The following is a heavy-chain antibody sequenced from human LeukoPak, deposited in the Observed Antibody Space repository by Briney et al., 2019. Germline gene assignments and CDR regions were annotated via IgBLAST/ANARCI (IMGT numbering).Heavy chain of an antibody. CDR1: GGSISSYY. Sequence: PSETLSLTCTVSGGSISSYYWSWIRQPPGKGLEWIGYIYYSGSTNYNPSLKSRVTISVYTSKNQFSLKLSSVTAADTAVYYCAREAYCTNGVCYKGRLNWFYPWGQGTLVTVSS. V-gene: IGHV4-59*01. CDR3: AREAYCTNGVCYKGRLNWFYP. J-gene: IGHJ5*02. D-gene: IGHD2-8*01. CDR2: IYYSGST.